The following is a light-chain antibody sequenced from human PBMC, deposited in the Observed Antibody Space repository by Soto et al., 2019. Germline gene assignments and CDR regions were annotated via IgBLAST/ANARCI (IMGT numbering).Light chain of an antibody. Sequence: AIQMTQSPSSLSASVGDRVTITCRASQDIRNDLGWHQQKPGKAPKLLIYGASNLHRGVPSRFSGSGSGTDFTLTISSLQPEDFAAYYCLQDYNYPRTFGQGTKVDFK. CDR2: GAS. CDR1: QDIRND. J-gene: IGKJ1*01. V-gene: IGKV1-6*01. CDR3: LQDYNYPRT.